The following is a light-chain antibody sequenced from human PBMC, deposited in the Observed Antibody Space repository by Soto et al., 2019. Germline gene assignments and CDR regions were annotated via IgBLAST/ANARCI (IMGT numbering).Light chain of an antibody. CDR2: WAS. J-gene: IGKJ3*01. CDR1: QSVLYSSNNKNY. V-gene: IGKV4-1*01. Sequence: EIVMTQSPDSLAVSLGERATINCKSSQSVLYSSNNKNYLAWYQQKPGQPPKLLIYWASTRESGVPDRFSGSGSGTDFTLTISSLQAEDVAVYYCQQYFSVPFTFGPGTKVDIK. CDR3: QQYFSVPFT.